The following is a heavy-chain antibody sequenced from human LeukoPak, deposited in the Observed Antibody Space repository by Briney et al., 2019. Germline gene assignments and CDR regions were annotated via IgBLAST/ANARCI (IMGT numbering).Heavy chain of an antibody. Sequence: GGSLRLSCVASGFTFSRSWMDWVRQAPGKGLEWVANIKENGSQTYYVDSAKGRFTISRDNAKNSLYLQMDSLRVEDTAIYYCAKSLDYWGRGTLVTVSS. CDR3: AKSLDY. V-gene: IGHV3-7*01. CDR2: IKENGSQT. CDR1: GFTFSRSW. J-gene: IGHJ4*02.